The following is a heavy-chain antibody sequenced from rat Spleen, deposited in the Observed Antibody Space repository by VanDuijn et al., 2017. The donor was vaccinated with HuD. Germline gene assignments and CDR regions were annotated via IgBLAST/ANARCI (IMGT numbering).Heavy chain of an antibody. V-gene: IGHV2-41*01. CDR3: TRDLYYFDY. CDR1: GFSLTHYH. Sequence: QVQLKESGPGLVQPSQTLSLTCTVSGFSLTHYHVSWVRQPPGKGLEWMGVIWNTGGTRYNSTLKSRLSISKDTSKSQVFLKMSNLQTADTGTYYCTRDLYYFDYWGQGVMVTVSS. CDR2: IWNTGGT. J-gene: IGHJ2*01.